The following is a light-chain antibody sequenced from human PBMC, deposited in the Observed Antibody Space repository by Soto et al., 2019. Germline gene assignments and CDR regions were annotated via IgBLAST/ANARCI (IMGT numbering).Light chain of an antibody. CDR2: EVS. Sequence: QSVLTQPPSASGSPGQSVTISCTGTSSDVGAYNYVSWYQQHPGKAPKLMIYEVSKRPSGVPDRFSGSKSGNTASLTVSGLQAEDEADYYCSSYAGTYTLYFFXTGTKATVL. CDR1: SSDVGAYNY. V-gene: IGLV2-8*01. J-gene: IGLJ1*01. CDR3: SSYAGTYTLYF.